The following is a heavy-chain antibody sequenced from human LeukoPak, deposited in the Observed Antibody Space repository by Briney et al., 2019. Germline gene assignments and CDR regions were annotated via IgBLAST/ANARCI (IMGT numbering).Heavy chain of an antibody. CDR2: ISGSGGST. D-gene: IGHD3-10*02. V-gene: IGHV3-23*01. J-gene: IGHJ4*02. Sequence: GGSLRLSCAASGFTFSGYAMTWVRQAPGKGLEWVSAISGSGGSTYYADSVKGRFTISRGNSKNTLYLQMNSLRAEDTAVYYCAKYGVFGDTLRGHFDYWGQGTLVTVSS. CDR3: AKYGVFGDTLRGHFDY. CDR1: GFTFSGYA.